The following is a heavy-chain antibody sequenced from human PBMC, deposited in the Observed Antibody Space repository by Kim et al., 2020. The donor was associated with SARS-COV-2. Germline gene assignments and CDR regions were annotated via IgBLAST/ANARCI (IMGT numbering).Heavy chain of an antibody. V-gene: IGHV1-18*01. CDR3: ARDYRKYSSCLSFGY. D-gene: IGHD6-19*01. J-gene: IGHJ4*02. CDR2: ISAYNGNT. Sequence: ASVKVSCKASGYTFTSYGISWVRQAPGQGLEWMGWISAYNGNTNYAQKLQGRVTMTTDTSTSTAYMELRSLRSDDTAVYYCARDYRKYSSCLSFGYWGQGTLVTVSS. CDR1: GYTFTSYG.